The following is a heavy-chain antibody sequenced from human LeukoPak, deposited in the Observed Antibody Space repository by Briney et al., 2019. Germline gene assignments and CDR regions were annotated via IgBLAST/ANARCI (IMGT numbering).Heavy chain of an antibody. CDR2: IKQDGSEK. Sequence: PGGSLRLSCAASGFTFSSYAMTWVRQAPGKGLEWVANIKQDGSEKYYVDSVKGRFTISRDNARNSLYLQMNSLRAEDTAVYYCARVSYYDFWSGTIHYFDYWGQGTLVTVSS. V-gene: IGHV3-7*01. CDR1: GFTFSSYA. CDR3: ARVSYYDFWSGTIHYFDY. J-gene: IGHJ4*02. D-gene: IGHD3-3*01.